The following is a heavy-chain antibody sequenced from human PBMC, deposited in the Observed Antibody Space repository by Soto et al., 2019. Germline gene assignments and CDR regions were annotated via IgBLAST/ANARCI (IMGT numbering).Heavy chain of an antibody. D-gene: IGHD2-15*01. CDR2: IKEDGSEK. V-gene: IGHV3-7*01. CDR1: GFPFTTLW. Sequence: EGQLVESGGGLVQPGGSLRLFCAASGFPFTTLWMSWVRQSPGKGLERVASIKEDGSEKNYVDSVKGRFTLSRDNAKNSLFLQMNILRDVDTAVYYCVVGWWYSGIWGRGTMVIVSS. CDR3: VVGWWYSGI. J-gene: IGHJ2*01.